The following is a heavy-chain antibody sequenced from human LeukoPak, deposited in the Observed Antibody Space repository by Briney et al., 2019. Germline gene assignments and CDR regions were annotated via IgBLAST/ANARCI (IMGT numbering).Heavy chain of an antibody. CDR3: TKALMVRGVVSGAFDI. Sequence: PGGSLRLSCAASEFTFRNAWMSWVRQAPGKGLEWVGRIKSNTDGGTTDYPAPVKGRFTMSRDDSKNTLYLQMNSLEADDTAVYYCTKALMVRGVVSGAFDIWGQGTMVTVSS. CDR2: IKSNTDGGTT. D-gene: IGHD3-10*01. CDR1: EFTFRNAW. J-gene: IGHJ3*02. V-gene: IGHV3-15*01.